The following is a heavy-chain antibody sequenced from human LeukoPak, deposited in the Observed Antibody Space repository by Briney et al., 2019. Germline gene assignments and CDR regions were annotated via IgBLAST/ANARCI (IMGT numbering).Heavy chain of an antibody. CDR1: GFTFDDYT. Sequence: GSLRLSCAASGFTFDDYTMHWVRQAPGKGLEWVSLISWDGGSTYYADSVKGRFTISRDNSKNSLYLQMNSLRTEDTALYYCAKEGHSSSWYDYYYYGMDVWGQGTTVTVSS. CDR2: ISWDGGST. CDR3: AKEGHSSSWYDYYYYGMDV. J-gene: IGHJ6*02. V-gene: IGHV3-43*01. D-gene: IGHD6-13*01.